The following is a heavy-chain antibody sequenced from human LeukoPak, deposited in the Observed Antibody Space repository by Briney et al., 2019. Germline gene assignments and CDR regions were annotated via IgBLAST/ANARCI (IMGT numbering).Heavy chain of an antibody. D-gene: IGHD1-26*01. Sequence: SETLSLTCTVSGGSISSYYWSWIRQPPGKGLEWMGYIYYSGSTDYNHSLKSRVTISVDTSKNQFSLKLSSVTAADAAVYYCARANLGGLSYYCYYMDVWGKGTTVTVSS. J-gene: IGHJ6*03. CDR1: GGSISSYY. CDR3: ARANLGGLSYYCYYMDV. CDR2: IYYSGST. V-gene: IGHV4-59*01.